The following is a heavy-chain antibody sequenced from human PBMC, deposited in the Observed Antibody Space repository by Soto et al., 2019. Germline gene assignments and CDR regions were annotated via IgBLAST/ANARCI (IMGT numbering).Heavy chain of an antibody. Sequence: GGSLRLSCAASGFTFDDYAMHWVRQAPGKGLEWVSGISWNSGSIGYADSVKGRFTISRDNAKNSLYLQMNSLRAEDTALYYCAKDLAARSWYGNWFDPWGQGTLVTVSS. J-gene: IGHJ5*02. CDR2: ISWNSGSI. CDR3: AKDLAARSWYGNWFDP. V-gene: IGHV3-9*01. D-gene: IGHD6-13*01. CDR1: GFTFDDYA.